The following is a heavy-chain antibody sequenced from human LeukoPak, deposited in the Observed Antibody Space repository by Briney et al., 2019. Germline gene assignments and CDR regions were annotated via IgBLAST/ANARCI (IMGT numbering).Heavy chain of an antibody. CDR2: INGGSGNT. CDR3: ANPRYDSSGYYYVD. D-gene: IGHD3-22*01. V-gene: IGHV1-3*01. CDR1: GYTFIDYT. J-gene: IGHJ4*02. Sequence: ASVKVSCKASGYTFIDYTMHWLRQAPGQRLDWMGWINGGSGNTKYSPEFQGRVTITRDTSASTGYMELSSLRSEDTAVYYCANPRYDSSGYYYVDWGQGTLVTVST.